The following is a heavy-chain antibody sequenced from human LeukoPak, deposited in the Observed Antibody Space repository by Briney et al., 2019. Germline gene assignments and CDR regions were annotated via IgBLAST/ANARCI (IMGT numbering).Heavy chain of an antibody. D-gene: IGHD2-2*01. Sequence: SETLSLTCAVYGGSFSGYYWSWIRQPPGKGLEWIGEINHSGSTNYNPSLKSRVTISVDTSKNQFSLKLSSVTAADTAVYYCARTGVVPAAFDYWGQGALVTASS. J-gene: IGHJ4*02. CDR2: INHSGST. CDR3: ARTGVVPAAFDY. V-gene: IGHV4-34*01. CDR1: GGSFSGYY.